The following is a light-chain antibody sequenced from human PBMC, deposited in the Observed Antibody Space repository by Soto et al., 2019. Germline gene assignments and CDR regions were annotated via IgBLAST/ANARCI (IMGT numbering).Light chain of an antibody. CDR2: AAS. CDR3: QQYYSYPFT. J-gene: IGKJ3*01. CDR1: QGISSY. Sequence: AIRMTQSPSSLSASTGDRVTITCRASQGISSYLAWYQQKPGKAPKLLIYAASTLQSGVPSRFSGSGSGTDFSLTIRGLQSEDFATYYCQQYYSYPFTFGPGTKVDIK. V-gene: IGKV1-8*01.